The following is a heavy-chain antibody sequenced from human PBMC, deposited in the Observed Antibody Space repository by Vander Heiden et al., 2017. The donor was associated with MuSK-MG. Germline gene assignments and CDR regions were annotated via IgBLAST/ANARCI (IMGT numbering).Heavy chain of an antibody. CDR1: GFTFTRSA. Sequence: QMQLVQSGPEVKKPGTSVKVSCKASGFTFTRSAVQWVRQARGQRLEWIGWIVVGSGNTNYAQKFQERVTITRDMSTSTAYMELSSLRSEDTAVYYCAADYYDSSGYYPPDFDYWGQGTLVTVSS. CDR2: IVVGSGNT. V-gene: IGHV1-58*01. CDR3: AADYYDSSGYYPPDFDY. D-gene: IGHD3-22*01. J-gene: IGHJ4*02.